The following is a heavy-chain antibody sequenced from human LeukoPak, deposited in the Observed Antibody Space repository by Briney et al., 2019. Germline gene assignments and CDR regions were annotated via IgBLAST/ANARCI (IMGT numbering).Heavy chain of an antibody. V-gene: IGHV4-39*07. CDR3: ARDLAGYSYGRDDYYYYNMDV. D-gene: IGHD5-18*01. J-gene: IGHJ6*03. Sequence: WVRPAPGKGLGWVGGIYYSGSTYYNPSLLRRVTISVDTSKNQFSLKLSSVTAADTAVYYCARDLAGYSYGRDDYYYYNMDVWGKGTTGTMSS. CDR2: IYYSGST.